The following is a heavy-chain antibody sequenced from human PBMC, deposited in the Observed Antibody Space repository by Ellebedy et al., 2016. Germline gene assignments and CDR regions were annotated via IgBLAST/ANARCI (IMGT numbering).Heavy chain of an antibody. Sequence: GGSLRLSCAASGFTFSSYGMHWVRQAPGKGLEWVAVISYDGSNKYEADSVKGRFTISRDYSKNTLYLQMNILRAEDTAVYYCARGISIIVAVMAYLDYWGQGTLVTVSS. J-gene: IGHJ4*02. CDR2: ISYDGSNK. D-gene: IGHD3-22*01. V-gene: IGHV3-30*03. CDR3: ARGISIIVAVMAYLDY. CDR1: GFTFSSYG.